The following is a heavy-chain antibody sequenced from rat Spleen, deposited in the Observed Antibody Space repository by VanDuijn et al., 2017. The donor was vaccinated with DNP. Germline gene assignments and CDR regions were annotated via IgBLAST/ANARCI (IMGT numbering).Heavy chain of an antibody. CDR3: ARAGSSLYAMDA. D-gene: IGHD1-2*01. V-gene: IGHV2-41*01. CDR1: GFSLTSYN. Sequence: QVQLKESGPGLVQPSQTLSLTCTVAGFSLTSYNVHWVRQPPGKGLEWMGVIWNTGGTRYNSALKSRLSISKDTSKSQVFLKMNSLQTEDTATYYCARAGSSLYAMDAWGQGTSVTVSS. J-gene: IGHJ4*01. CDR2: IWNTGGT.